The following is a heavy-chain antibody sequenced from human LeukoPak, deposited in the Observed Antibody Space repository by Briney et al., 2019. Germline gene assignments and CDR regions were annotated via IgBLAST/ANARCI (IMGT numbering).Heavy chain of an antibody. CDR3: ARGPPLYYYDSSGPIPAAEYFQH. J-gene: IGHJ1*01. Sequence: ASVKVSCKASGYTFTGYYMHWVRQAPGQGLEWMGWINPKSGGTNYAQKFQGRVTMTRDTSISTAYMELSRLRSDDTAVYYCARGPPLYYYDSSGPIPAAEYFQHWGQGTLVTVSS. CDR2: INPKSGGT. D-gene: IGHD3-22*01. CDR1: GYTFTGYY. V-gene: IGHV1-2*02.